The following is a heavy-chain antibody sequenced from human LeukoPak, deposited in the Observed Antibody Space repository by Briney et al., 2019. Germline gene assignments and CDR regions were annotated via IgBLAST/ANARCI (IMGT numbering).Heavy chain of an antibody. V-gene: IGHV4-59*01. CDR3: ARGRQLWSPYDAFDI. Sequence: SETLSLTCTVSGGSISSYYWSWIRQPPGKGLEWIGHIYYSGSTDYNPSLKSRVTISVDTSKNQFSLKLSSVTAADTAVYYCARGRQLWSPYDAFDIWGQGTMVTVSS. CDR1: GGSISSYY. CDR2: IYYSGST. D-gene: IGHD5-18*01. J-gene: IGHJ3*02.